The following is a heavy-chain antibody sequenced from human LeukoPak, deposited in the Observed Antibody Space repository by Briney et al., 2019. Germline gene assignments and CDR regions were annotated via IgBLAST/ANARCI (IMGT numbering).Heavy chain of an antibody. CDR1: AFTFIDHC. CDR2: ICGDGGST. J-gene: IGHJ3*02. V-gene: IGHV3-43*02. CDR3: AKGLLIYGDHGIDAFDI. D-gene: IGHD4-17*01. Sequence: GGSLRLSCAASAFTFIDHCMRWVRQAPGKGLEWVSLICGDGGSTYSADSAKGRFTIPKDNSQNTLYLLMNSLRTEDTALYYCAKGLLIYGDHGIDAFDIWGQGTMVTVSS.